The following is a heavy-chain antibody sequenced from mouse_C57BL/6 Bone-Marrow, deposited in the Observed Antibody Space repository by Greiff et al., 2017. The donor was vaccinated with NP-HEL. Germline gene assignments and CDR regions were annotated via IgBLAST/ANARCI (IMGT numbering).Heavy chain of an antibody. CDR1: GYSITSGYY. CDR2: ISYDGSN. J-gene: IGHJ1*03. V-gene: IGHV3-6*01. Sequence: EVKLQESGPGLVKPSQSLSLTCSVTGYSITSGYYWNWIRQFPGNKLEWMGYISYDGSNNYNPSLKNRISITRDTSKNQFFLKLNSVTTEDTATYYCARVGNWYFDVWGTGTTVTVSS. D-gene: IGHD4-1*01. CDR3: ARVGNWYFDV.